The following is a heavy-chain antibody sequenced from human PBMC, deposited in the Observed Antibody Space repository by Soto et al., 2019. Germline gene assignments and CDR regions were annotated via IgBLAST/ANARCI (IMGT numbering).Heavy chain of an antibody. J-gene: IGHJ5*02. V-gene: IGHV1-69*02. Sequence: GASVKVSCKASGGTFSSYTISWVRQAPGQGLEWMGRIIPILGIANYAQKFQGRVTITADKSTSTAYMELSSLRSEDTAVYYCARLGPDYDILTGPSAWGQGTLVTVSS. CDR2: IIPILGIA. D-gene: IGHD3-9*01. CDR1: GGTFSSYT. CDR3: ARLGPDYDILTGPSA.